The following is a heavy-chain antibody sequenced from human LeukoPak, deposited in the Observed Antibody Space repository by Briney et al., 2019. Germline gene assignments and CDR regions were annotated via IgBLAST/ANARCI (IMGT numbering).Heavy chain of an antibody. V-gene: IGHV3-7*01. CDR3: ANVPRSTVSY. Sequence: GGSLRLSCAASGFGFTTNWMHWVRQTPGKRLEWVAELNEDGTVKYYVDSVKGRFTISRDNAKNSLYLQMNRLRAEDTGVYFCANVPRSTVSYWGRGTLVTVSS. J-gene: IGHJ4*02. CDR2: LNEDGTVK. D-gene: IGHD1-14*01. CDR1: GFGFTTNW.